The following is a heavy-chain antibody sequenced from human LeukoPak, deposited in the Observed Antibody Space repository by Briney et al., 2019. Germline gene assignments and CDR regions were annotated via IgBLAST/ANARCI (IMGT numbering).Heavy chain of an antibody. CDR1: GFTFSSYA. CDR3: AKAALWFGELSSFDY. Sequence: PGGSLRLSCAASGFTFSSYAMSWVRQAPGKGLEWVSAISGSGGSTYYADSVKGRFTISRDNSKNTLYLQVNSLRAEDTAVYYCAKAALWFGELSSFDYWGQGTLVTVSS. D-gene: IGHD3-10*01. J-gene: IGHJ4*02. V-gene: IGHV3-23*01. CDR2: ISGSGGST.